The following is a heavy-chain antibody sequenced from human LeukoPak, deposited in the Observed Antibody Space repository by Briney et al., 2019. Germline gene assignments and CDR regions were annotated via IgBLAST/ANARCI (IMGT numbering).Heavy chain of an antibody. J-gene: IGHJ4*03. CDR1: CWSFTSYY. D-gene: IGHD1-1*01. Sequence: SETLSLTCAVYCWSFTSYYSGWTRQSPGKGREWIAEINHRGKTNYHPPVKGRVTTSVDTSRNQFSLKVTSLTAADTAVYYCARGPTISETGYFDYWGQGALVTVSS. CDR3: ARGPTISETGYFDY. V-gene: IGHV4-34*01. CDR2: INHRGKT.